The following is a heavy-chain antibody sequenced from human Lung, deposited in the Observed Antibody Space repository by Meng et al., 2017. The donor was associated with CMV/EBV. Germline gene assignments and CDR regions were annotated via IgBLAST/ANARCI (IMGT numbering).Heavy chain of an antibody. CDR3: LRRSGGSV. Sequence: QVQLRESGPDMVKPSETPSLTCAVSGDSITNHNWWAWVRQPPGKGLEWIGEIPHRGSSAYNPSLKSRVSMSIDKSKNQFSLKLTSVTAADTAVYHCLRRSGGSVWGQGTLVTVSS. D-gene: IGHD3-10*01. J-gene: IGHJ1*01. CDR2: IPHRGSS. CDR1: GDSITNHNW. V-gene: IGHV4-4*02.